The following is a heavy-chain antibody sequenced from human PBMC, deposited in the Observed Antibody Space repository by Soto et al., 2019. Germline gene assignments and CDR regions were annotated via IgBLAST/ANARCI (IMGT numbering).Heavy chain of an antibody. V-gene: IGHV4-59*08. Sequence: QVQLQESGPGLVKPSETLSLTCTVSGGSITSYYWSWIRQAPGKGLEWIGYIFYSGGTDYNPSLKSRRTISVDTSKSEFSLKLTSVTAADTAVYYCATLSTVTSWSFVNIWGQGTMVTVSS. J-gene: IGHJ3*02. CDR3: ATLSTVTSWSFVNI. D-gene: IGHD4-17*01. CDR2: IFYSGGT. CDR1: GGSITSYY.